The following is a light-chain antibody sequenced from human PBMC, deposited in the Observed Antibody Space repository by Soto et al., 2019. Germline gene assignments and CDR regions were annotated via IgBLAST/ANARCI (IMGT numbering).Light chain of an antibody. CDR1: QSISIW. CDR3: QQCHRYLT. V-gene: IGKV1-5*01. J-gene: IGKJ1*01. Sequence: DIQMTQSPSTLSASVGDRVTITCRASQSISIWLAWYQQKPGKAPKLLISGASSLQSGVPSRFSGSASGTEFTLTISSLQPDDIATYYCQQCHRYLTFGQGTKVDIK. CDR2: GAS.